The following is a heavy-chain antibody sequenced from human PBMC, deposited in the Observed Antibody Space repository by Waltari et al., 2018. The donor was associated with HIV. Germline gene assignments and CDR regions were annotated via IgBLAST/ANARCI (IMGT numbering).Heavy chain of an antibody. Sequence: QVQLVQSGAEVKQPGSSVKVSCKASGGTFSSYAISWVRPAPGQGLEWMGRIIPILGIANYAQKFQGRVTITADKSTSTAYMELSSLRSEDTAVYYCARLKVTMVRGASYYYGMDVWGQGTTVTVSS. CDR2: IIPILGIA. CDR1: GGTFSSYA. V-gene: IGHV1-69*04. D-gene: IGHD3-10*01. J-gene: IGHJ6*02. CDR3: ARLKVTMVRGASYYYGMDV.